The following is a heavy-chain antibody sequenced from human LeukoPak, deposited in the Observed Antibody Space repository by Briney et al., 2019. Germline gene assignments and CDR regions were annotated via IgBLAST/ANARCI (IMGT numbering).Heavy chain of an antibody. CDR1: GFTFSSYS. Sequence: PGGSLRLSCAASGFTFSSYSMNWVRQAPGKGLEWVSSISSSSSYIYYADSVKGRFTISRDNAKNSLYLQMNSLRAEDTAVYYCATATSGLSGLSDYWGQGTLVTVSS. D-gene: IGHD3-22*01. CDR3: ATATSGLSGLSDY. CDR2: ISSSSSYI. V-gene: IGHV3-21*01. J-gene: IGHJ4*02.